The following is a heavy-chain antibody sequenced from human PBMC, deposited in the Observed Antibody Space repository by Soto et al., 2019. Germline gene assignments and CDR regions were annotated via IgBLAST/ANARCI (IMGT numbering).Heavy chain of an antibody. CDR2: ISAYNGNT. D-gene: IGHD3-3*01. CDR1: GCTFTSYG. J-gene: IGHJ5*02. CDR3: ARDVDGGYDFWSGYVFDP. Sequence: GASVKVSFKASGCTFTSYGISWLRQAPGQGLEWMGWISAYNGNTNYAQKLQGRVTMTTDTSTSTAYMELRSLRSDDTAVYYCARDVDGGYDFWSGYVFDPWGQGTLVTVSS. V-gene: IGHV1-18*04.